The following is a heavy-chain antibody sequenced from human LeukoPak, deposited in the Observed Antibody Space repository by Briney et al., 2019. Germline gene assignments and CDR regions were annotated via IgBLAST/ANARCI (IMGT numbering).Heavy chain of an antibody. CDR2: IYPRDGST. Sequence: GASVNVSCKASGYSFTSNYIHWVRQAPGQGLEWMGMIYPRDGSTSYAQKFQGRVTVARDASTSTVHMELSGLRSEDTAVYCARDQEAFDYWGQGTLVTVSS. V-gene: IGHV1-46*01. CDR1: GYSFTSNY. J-gene: IGHJ4*02. CDR3: ARDQEAFDY.